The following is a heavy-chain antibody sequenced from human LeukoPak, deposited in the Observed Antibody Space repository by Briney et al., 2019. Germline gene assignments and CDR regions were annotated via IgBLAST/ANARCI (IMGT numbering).Heavy chain of an antibody. V-gene: IGHV4-31*03. CDR1: GGSISSGGYY. Sequence: SQTLSLTCTVSGGSISSGGYYWSWIRQHPGKGLEWIGYIYYSGSTYYNPSLKSRVTISVDTSKNQFSLKLSSVTAADTAVYYCARDRLPYSGYAYYYYGMDVWGKGTTVTVSS. J-gene: IGHJ6*04. CDR2: IYYSGST. D-gene: IGHD5-12*01. CDR3: ARDRLPYSGYAYYYYGMDV.